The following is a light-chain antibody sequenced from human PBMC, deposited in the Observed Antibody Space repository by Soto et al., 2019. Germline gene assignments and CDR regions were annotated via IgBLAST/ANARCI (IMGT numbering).Light chain of an antibody. CDR1: QNVSGW. J-gene: IGKJ1*01. CDR2: KAS. Sequence: DIQMTQSPYTLSASVGDTVTITCRASQNVSGWLAWYQQKPGKAPKLLIYKASRLQTGVPSRFSGSGSGTDFTLTISSLQPDDFASYYCQHYYTYSKTFGQGTRVEIK. CDR3: QHYYTYSKT. V-gene: IGKV1-5*03.